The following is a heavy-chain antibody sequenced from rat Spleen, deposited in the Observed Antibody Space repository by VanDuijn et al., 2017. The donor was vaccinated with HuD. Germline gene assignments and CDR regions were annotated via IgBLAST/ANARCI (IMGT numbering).Heavy chain of an antibody. Sequence: EVQLVETGGGLVQPGRSLKLSCVASGFTFSSYWMYWIRQAPGKGLEWVSSINTDGGSTYYPDSVKGRFTISRDNAENTVYLQMNSLRSEDTATYYCAKADRTGFDYWGQGVMVTVSS. V-gene: IGHV5-58*01. CDR2: INTDGGST. CDR3: AKADRTGFDY. J-gene: IGHJ2*01. D-gene: IGHD5-1*01. CDR1: GFTFSSYW.